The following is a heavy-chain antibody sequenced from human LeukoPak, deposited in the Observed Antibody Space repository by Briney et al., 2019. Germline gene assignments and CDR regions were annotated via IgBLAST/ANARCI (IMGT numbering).Heavy chain of an antibody. V-gene: IGHV3-23*01. J-gene: IGHJ4*02. CDR3: ARDPPYYDGSGYYYDY. D-gene: IGHD3-22*01. CDR1: GFPFNVQT. CDR2: ISGSGDNT. Sequence: GGSLRLSCAASGFPFNVQTMSWVRQAPGKGLEWVSGISGSGDNTYCADSVKGRFTISRDNSKNTLYLQMNSLRAEDTAVYYCARDPPYYDGSGYYYDYWGQGTLVTVSS.